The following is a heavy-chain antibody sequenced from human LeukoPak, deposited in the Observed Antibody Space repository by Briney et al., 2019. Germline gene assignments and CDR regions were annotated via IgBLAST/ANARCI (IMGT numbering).Heavy chain of an antibody. D-gene: IGHD2-8*01. CDR3: VRGVPGVYFYYYMDV. CDR1: GYSFTSYA. J-gene: IGHJ6*03. CDR2: IYGDNGDT. V-gene: IGHV1-3*03. Sequence: GASVKVSCKASGYSFTSYAMNWVRQAPGQRLEWMGWIYGDNGDTKYSQEFQGRVTITRDTSASTAYMELSSLRSEDMAAYYCVRGVPGVYFYYYMDVWGKGTTVTVSS.